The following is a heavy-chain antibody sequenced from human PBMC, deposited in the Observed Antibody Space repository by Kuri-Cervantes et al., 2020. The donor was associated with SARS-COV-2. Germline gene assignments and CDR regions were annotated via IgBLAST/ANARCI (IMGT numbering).Heavy chain of an antibody. CDR1: GGTFSSYA. CDR2: IIPIFGTA. Sequence: SVKVSCKASGGTFSSYAISWVRQAPGQGLEWMRGIIPIFGTANYAQKFQGRVTITADESTSTAYMELSSLRSEDTAVYYCARGSHGSGSYWYYYYGMDVWGQGTTVTVSS. D-gene: IGHD3-10*01. CDR3: ARGSHGSGSYWYYYYGMDV. V-gene: IGHV1-69*13. J-gene: IGHJ6*02.